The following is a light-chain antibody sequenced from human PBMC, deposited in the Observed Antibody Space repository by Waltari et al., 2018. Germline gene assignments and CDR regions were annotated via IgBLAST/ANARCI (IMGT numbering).Light chain of an antibody. Sequence: QTVVTQEPSLSVSPGGTVTLTCALSSGSIPTTSYASWYQQTPGQAPRTLVYKGNTRSCGVPDRFSGSILGNKAALTITGAQADDESHYYCLLYMGSGIWVFGGGTKLTVL. J-gene: IGLJ3*02. CDR3: LLYMGSGIWV. V-gene: IGLV8-61*01. CDR2: KGN. CDR1: SGSIPTTSY.